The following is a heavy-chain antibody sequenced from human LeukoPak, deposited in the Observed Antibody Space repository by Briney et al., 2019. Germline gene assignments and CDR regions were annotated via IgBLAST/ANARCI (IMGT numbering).Heavy chain of an antibody. Sequence: GGSLRLSCAASEFTFSSYNMNWVRQAPGKGLEWVSYISSSGSSMFYVDSVKGRFTISRDNAKNSLYLQMNSLRAEDTAVYYCARETWGVSFDYWAQGTLVTVSS. D-gene: IGHD3-16*01. CDR3: ARETWGVSFDY. CDR1: EFTFSSYN. J-gene: IGHJ4*02. V-gene: IGHV3-48*01. CDR2: ISSSGSSM.